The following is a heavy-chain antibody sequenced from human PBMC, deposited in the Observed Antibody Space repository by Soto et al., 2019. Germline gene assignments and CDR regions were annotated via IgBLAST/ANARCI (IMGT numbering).Heavy chain of an antibody. CDR1: GGTFSSYA. CDR2: IIPIFGTA. J-gene: IGHJ1*01. CDR3: ASIRSQYYYDSSGYYSPPRYFQH. V-gene: IGHV1-69*13. D-gene: IGHD3-22*01. Sequence: SVKVSCKASGGTFSSYAISWVRQAPGQGLEWMGGIIPIFGTANYAQKFQGRVTITADESTSTAYMELSSLRSEDTAVYYCASIRSQYYYDSSGYYSPPRYFQHWGQGTLVTVSS.